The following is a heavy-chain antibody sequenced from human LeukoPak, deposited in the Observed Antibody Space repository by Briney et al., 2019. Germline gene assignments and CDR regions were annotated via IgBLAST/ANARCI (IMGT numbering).Heavy chain of an antibody. CDR2: ISGSRGST. CDR3: AKDQGVYYMDV. CDR1: GFTFSSYA. Sequence: GGSLRLSCAASGFTFSSYAMSWVRQAPGKGVEWVSGISGSRGSTNYAVSVKGRFTISRDNSKNTLYLQMNSLRVEDTAVYYCAKDQGVYYMDVWGKGTTVTVSS. D-gene: IGHD3-10*01. J-gene: IGHJ6*03. V-gene: IGHV3-23*01.